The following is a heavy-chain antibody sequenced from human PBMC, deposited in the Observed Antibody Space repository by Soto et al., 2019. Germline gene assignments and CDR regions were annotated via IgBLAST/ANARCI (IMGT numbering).Heavy chain of an antibody. CDR3: ARAYDFWSGYYFDY. V-gene: IGHV4-31*03. J-gene: IGHJ4*02. CDR2: IYYSGSA. CDR1: GGSISSGGYY. Sequence: SETLSLTCTVSGGSISSGGYYWSWIRQHPGKGLEWIGYIYYSGSAYYNPSLKSRVTISVDTSKNQFSLKLSSVTAADTAVYYCARAYDFWSGYYFDYWGQGTLVTVSS. D-gene: IGHD3-3*01.